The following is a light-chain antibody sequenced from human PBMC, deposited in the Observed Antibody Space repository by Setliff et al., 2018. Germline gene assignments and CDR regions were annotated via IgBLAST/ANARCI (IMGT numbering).Light chain of an antibody. CDR1: SRDVGAYNL. J-gene: IGLJ2*01. CDR3: AAWDDSLMVVV. V-gene: IGLV2-8*01. CDR2: EVN. Sequence: QSALTQPPSASGSPGQSLTISCTGTSRDVGAYNLVSWYQQHPGKAPKLLIYEVNKRPSGVPDRFSGSKSGNTASLTVSGLQADDEADYYCAAWDDSLMVVVLGGGTKVTVL.